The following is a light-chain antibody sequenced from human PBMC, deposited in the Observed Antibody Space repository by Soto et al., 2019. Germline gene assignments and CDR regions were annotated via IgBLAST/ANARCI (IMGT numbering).Light chain of an antibody. J-gene: IGKJ1*01. V-gene: IGKV1-39*01. CDR1: QSISSY. Sequence: DIQMTQSPSSLSASVGDIFTITCRASQSISSYLNWYQQKPGKAPKLLIYAASSLQSGVPSRFSGSGSGTDFTLTISSLQPEDFATYYCQQSYSTLVTFGQGTKVDI. CDR3: QQSYSTLVT. CDR2: AAS.